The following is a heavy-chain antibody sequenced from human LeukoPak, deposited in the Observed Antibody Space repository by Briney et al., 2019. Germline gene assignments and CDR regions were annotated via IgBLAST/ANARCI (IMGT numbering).Heavy chain of an antibody. D-gene: IGHD3-22*01. CDR1: GFTFNNDK. CDR2: ISRSTTTI. J-gene: IGHJ4*02. CDR3: ARVGRRIYDSSGYYDY. Sequence: CXASGFTFNNDKXEWGRQERGKXXEXVSYISRSTTTISYADSVKGRFTISRDNAKNSLYLQMNSLRAEDTAVYYCARVGRRIYDSSGYYDYWGQGTLVTVSS. V-gene: IGHV3-48*04.